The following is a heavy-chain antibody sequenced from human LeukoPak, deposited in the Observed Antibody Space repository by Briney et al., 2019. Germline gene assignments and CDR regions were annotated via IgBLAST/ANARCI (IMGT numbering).Heavy chain of an antibody. Sequence: PGGSLRLSCAASGFTFSNYAMSWVRQAPGKGLEWVSSLNGRGDSPYYADPVKGRFTISRDNSKNTLYLQMHSLRVEDTAVYYCAKGPHRDYWGQGTLLTVSS. V-gene: IGHV3-23*01. CDR3: AKGPHRDY. J-gene: IGHJ4*02. CDR1: GFTFSNYA. CDR2: LNGRGDSP.